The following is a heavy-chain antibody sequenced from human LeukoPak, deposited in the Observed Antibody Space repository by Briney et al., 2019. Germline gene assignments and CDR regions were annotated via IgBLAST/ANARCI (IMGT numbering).Heavy chain of an antibody. CDR2: ISSSGGST. CDR3: AREGLNSYYYYYMDV. J-gene: IGHJ6*03. V-gene: IGHV3-64*01. CDR1: GFTSGSYT. Sequence: GGSLRLSCAASGFTSGSYTMHWVRQGPGKGLEYVSGISSSGGSTYYANSVKGRFTISRDNSKNTLYLQMGSLRAEDMAVYYCAREGLNSYYYYYMDVWGKGTTVTVSS.